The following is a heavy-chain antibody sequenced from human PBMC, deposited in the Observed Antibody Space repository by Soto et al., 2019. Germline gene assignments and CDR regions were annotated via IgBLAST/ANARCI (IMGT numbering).Heavy chain of an antibody. CDR3: ARHRVTMIRGVYYYYGMDV. CDR1: GYSFTSYA. J-gene: IGHJ6*02. Sequence: ASVKVSSKASGYSFTSYAMHWVRQDPGQRLEWMGWINAGNGNTKYSQKFQGRVTITRDTSASTAYMELSSLKASDTAMYYCARHRVTMIRGVYYYYGMDVWGPGTTVTVSS. CDR2: INAGNGNT. V-gene: IGHV1-3*01. D-gene: IGHD3-10*01.